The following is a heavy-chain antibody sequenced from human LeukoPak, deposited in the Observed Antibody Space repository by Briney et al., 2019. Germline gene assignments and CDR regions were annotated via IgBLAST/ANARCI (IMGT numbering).Heavy chain of an antibody. CDR1: GFTFNNCA. CDR2: ISGSAGNT. J-gene: IGHJ4*02. D-gene: IGHD3-22*01. Sequence: GSLRLSCAASGFTFNNCAMSWVRQAPGKGLEWVSSISGSAGNTYYADSVKGRFTISRDNSKNTLYLQMNSLRAEDTAVYYCAKDPNYYDSSGYYCDYWGQGTLVTVSS. V-gene: IGHV3-23*01. CDR3: AKDPNYYDSSGYYCDY.